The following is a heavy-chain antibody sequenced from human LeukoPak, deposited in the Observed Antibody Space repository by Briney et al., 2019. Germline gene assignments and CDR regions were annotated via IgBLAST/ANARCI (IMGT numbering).Heavy chain of an antibody. V-gene: IGHV3-7*01. CDR2: IKQDGSEK. D-gene: IGHD3-10*01. CDR1: GFTFSSYW. J-gene: IGHJ6*03. CDR3: ARGDTMVRGVIKAYYYYYMDV. Sequence: GGSLRLSCAASGFTFSSYWMNWVRQAPGKGLEWVANIKQDGSEKYYVDSVKGRFTISRDNAKNSLYLQMNSLRAEDTAVYYCARGDTMVRGVIKAYYYYYMDVWGKGTTVTVSS.